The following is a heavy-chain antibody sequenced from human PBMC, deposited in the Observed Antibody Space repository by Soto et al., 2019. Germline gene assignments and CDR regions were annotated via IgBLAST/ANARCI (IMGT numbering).Heavy chain of an antibody. Sequence: SVKVSCKVSGYTLTELSMHWVRQAPGKGLEWMGGFDPEDGETIYAQKFQGRVTMTEDTSTDTAYMELSSLRSEDTAVYYCATDRYSSGWTLFDYWGQGTLVTVSS. CDR3: ATDRYSSGWTLFDY. J-gene: IGHJ4*02. CDR1: GYTLTELS. D-gene: IGHD6-19*01. V-gene: IGHV1-24*01. CDR2: FDPEDGET.